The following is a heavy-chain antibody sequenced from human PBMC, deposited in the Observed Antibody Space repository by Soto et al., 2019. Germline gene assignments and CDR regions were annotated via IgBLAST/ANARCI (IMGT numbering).Heavy chain of an antibody. V-gene: IGHV1-69*13. Sequence: VASVKVSCKASGGTFSSYAISWVRQAPGQGLEWMGGIIPIFGTANYAQKFQGRVTITADESTSTAYMELSSLRSEDTAVYYCAREGYYYDSSGYNYYGMDVWGQGTMVTVSS. CDR2: IIPIFGTA. CDR1: GGTFSSYA. J-gene: IGHJ6*02. D-gene: IGHD3-22*01. CDR3: AREGYYYDSSGYNYYGMDV.